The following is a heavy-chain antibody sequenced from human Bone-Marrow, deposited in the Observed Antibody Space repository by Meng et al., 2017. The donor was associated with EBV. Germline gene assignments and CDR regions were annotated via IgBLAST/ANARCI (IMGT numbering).Heavy chain of an antibody. CDR1: GFTFSSYS. CDR3: ARDGGYCSSTSCYFWRVGNWFDP. J-gene: IGHJ5*02. Sequence: EVQLVESGGGLVKPGGSXXLSCAASGFTFSSYSMNWVRQAPGKGLEWVSSISSSSSYIYYADSVKGRFTISRDNAKNSLYLQMNSLRAEDTAVYYCARDGGYCSSTSCYFWRVGNWFDPWGQGTLVTVSS. V-gene: IGHV3-21*01. D-gene: IGHD2-2*01. CDR2: ISSSSSYI.